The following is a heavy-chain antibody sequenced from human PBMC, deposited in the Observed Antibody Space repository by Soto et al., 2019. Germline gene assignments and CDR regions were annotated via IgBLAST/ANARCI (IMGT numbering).Heavy chain of an antibody. CDR1: GFTFSSYS. V-gene: IGHV3-21*01. D-gene: IGHD2-2*01. CDR2: ISSSSSYI. J-gene: IGHJ4*02. Sequence: EVQLVESGGGLVKPGGSLRLSCAASGFTFSSYSMNWVRQAPGKGLEWVSSISSSSSYIYYADSVKGRFTISRDNAKNSLYLQMNRLRAEETAVYYCTRAGYCSSTSCYGYYFDYWGQGTLVTVSS. CDR3: TRAGYCSSTSCYGYYFDY.